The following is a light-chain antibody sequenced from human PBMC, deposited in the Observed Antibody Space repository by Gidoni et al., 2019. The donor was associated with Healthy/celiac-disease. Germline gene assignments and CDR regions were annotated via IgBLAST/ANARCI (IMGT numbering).Light chain of an antibody. CDR3: QQRSNWPLLT. CDR2: DAS. CDR1: QSVNSY. Sequence: EIVLTQSPATLSSSPGERATLSCRASQSVNSYLAWYQQKPGQAPRLLIYDASNRATGIPARFSGSGSCTDFTLTISSLEPEDFAVYYCQQRSNWPLLTFGGGTKVEIK. V-gene: IGKV3-11*01. J-gene: IGKJ4*01.